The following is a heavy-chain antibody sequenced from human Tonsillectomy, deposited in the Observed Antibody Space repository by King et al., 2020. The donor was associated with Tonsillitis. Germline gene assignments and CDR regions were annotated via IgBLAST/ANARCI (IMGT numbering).Heavy chain of an antibody. CDR2: LKGDGSVK. D-gene: IGHD3-22*01. Sequence: VQLVESGGGAVQPGGSVRLSCAASGFTFSTFWMSWVRQAPGKGLEWVANLKGDGSVKKFVDSVKGRFSISRDNTKKAQYLQMNSLRAEDKAVYYCVRDKKYYERNTYYDAFDVWGQGTMVTVSS. CDR3: VRDKKYYERNTYYDAFDV. CDR1: GFTFSTFW. V-gene: IGHV3-7*04. J-gene: IGHJ3*01.